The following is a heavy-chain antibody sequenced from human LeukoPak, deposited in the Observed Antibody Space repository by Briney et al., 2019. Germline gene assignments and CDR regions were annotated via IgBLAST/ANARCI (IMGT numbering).Heavy chain of an antibody. Sequence: GASVKVSCKASGYTFTSHDINWVRQATGQGLEWMGWMNPNSGNTGYAQKFQGRVTMTRNTSISTAYMELSSLRSEDTAVYYCARGPLYVGYYDFWSGYCGTDYWGQGTLVTVSS. J-gene: IGHJ4*02. CDR1: GYTFTSHD. CDR2: MNPNSGNT. V-gene: IGHV1-8*01. CDR3: ARGPLYVGYYDFWSGYCGTDY. D-gene: IGHD3-3*01.